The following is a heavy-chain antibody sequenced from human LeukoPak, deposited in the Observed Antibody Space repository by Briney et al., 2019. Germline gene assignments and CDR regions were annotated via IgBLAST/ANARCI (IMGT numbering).Heavy chain of an antibody. CDR3: AKEVRSGWYPLTFDY. CDR2: ISGSGGST. Sequence: PGGSLRLSCAASGFTFSSHAMSWVRQAPGKGLDWVSGISGSGGSTYYADSVRGRFTISRDNSKNTLFLQMNGLRADDTAVYYCAKEVRSGWYPLTFDYWGQGTLVTVSS. CDR1: GFTFSSHA. V-gene: IGHV3-23*01. D-gene: IGHD6-19*01. J-gene: IGHJ4*02.